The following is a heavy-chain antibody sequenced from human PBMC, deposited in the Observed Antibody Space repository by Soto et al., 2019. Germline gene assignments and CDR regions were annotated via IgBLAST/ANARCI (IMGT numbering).Heavy chain of an antibody. Sequence: QVQLVQSGAEVKKPGSSVKVSCKASGGTFSSYAISWVRQAPGQGLEWMGGIIPIFGTANYAQKFQGRVTITADESTSTAYMELSSLRSEDTAVSYCARDQMLTFGGVRYYGMDVWGQGTTVTVSS. V-gene: IGHV1-69*01. CDR3: ARDQMLTFGGVRYYGMDV. CDR1: GGTFSSYA. CDR2: IIPIFGTA. J-gene: IGHJ6*02. D-gene: IGHD3-16*01.